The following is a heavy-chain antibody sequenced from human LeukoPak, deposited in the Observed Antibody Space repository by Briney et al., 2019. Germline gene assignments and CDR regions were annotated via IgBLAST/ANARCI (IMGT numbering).Heavy chain of an antibody. CDR1: GGTFSSYA. CDR3: ARCLKEGFWGGYYGPSYYFDY. J-gene: IGHJ4*02. D-gene: IGHD3-3*01. CDR2: IIPIFGTA. Sequence: ASVKVSCKASGGTFSSYAISWVRQAPGQGLEWMGGIIPIFGTANYAQKFQGRVTITADESTSTAYMELSSLRSEDTAVYYCARCLKEGFWGGYYGPSYYFDYWGQGTLVTVSS. V-gene: IGHV1-69*13.